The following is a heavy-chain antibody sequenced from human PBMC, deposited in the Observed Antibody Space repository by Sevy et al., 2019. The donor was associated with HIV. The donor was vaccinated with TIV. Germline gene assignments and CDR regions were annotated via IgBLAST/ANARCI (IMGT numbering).Heavy chain of an antibody. CDR2: IIPILGTV. V-gene: IGHV1-69*13. D-gene: IGHD6-19*01. CDR3: ARGGGKGWYYFDY. J-gene: IGHJ4*02. CDR1: GGTFSSYG. Sequence: ASVKVSCKASGGTFSSYGISWVRQAPGQGLEWMGGIIPILGTVNYAQKFQGRVTITADESTKTAYMELSSLSSEDTAVYYCARGGGKGWYYFDYWGQETLVTVSS.